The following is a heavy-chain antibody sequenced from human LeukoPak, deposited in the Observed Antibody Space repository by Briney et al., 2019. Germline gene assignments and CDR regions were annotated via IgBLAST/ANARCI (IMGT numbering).Heavy chain of an antibody. V-gene: IGHV4-59*08. CDR2: IYCSGST. D-gene: IGHD6-13*01. CDR1: GGSISSYY. CDR3: ARTPMDSSSWYRFDY. Sequence: SETLSLTCTVSGGSISSYYWSWVRQPPGKGLEWIGYIYCSGSTNYNPSLKSRVTISVDTSKNQFSLKLSSVTAADTAVYYCARTPMDSSSWYRFDYWGQGTLVTVSS. J-gene: IGHJ4*02.